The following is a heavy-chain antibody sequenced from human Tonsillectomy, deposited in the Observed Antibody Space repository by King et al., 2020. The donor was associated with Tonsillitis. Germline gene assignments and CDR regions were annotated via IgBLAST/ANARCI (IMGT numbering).Heavy chain of an antibody. D-gene: IGHD7-27*01. CDR3: ARLTGGFDY. Sequence: QLVQSGGVLIQPGGSLRVSCSASGFNVSTNYMTWVRQPPGKGLEWVSVISTAGTTYYADSVRGRFTISRANSKKTLYLQMNSLRADDTAVYHCARLTGGFDYWGQGTLVTVSA. CDR1: GFNVSTNY. V-gene: IGHV3-53*01. CDR2: ISTAGTT. J-gene: IGHJ4*02.